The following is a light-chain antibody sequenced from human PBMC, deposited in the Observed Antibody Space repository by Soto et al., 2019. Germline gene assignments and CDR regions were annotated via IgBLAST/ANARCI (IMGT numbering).Light chain of an antibody. J-gene: IGKJ1*01. Sequence: EIVLTQSPGTLSLSPGKRATLSCRASQSITSGYLAWYQQKPGQAPRLLIYGASARATGIPDRFSGSGSGTDFTLTIRRLDPEDFAVYYCQQYGTSPRTFGQGTKVDIK. CDR3: QQYGTSPRT. CDR1: QSITSGY. CDR2: GAS. V-gene: IGKV3-20*01.